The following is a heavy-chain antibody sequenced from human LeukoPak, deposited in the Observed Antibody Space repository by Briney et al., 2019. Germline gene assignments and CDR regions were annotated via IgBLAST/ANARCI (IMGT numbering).Heavy chain of an antibody. CDR3: ARETHTYYYDSSGYVAYYYMDV. D-gene: IGHD3-22*01. CDR2: VYYSGST. Sequence: PSETLSLTCTVSGGSNSSYYWSWMRQSPGKGLEWIGYVYYSGSTNYNPALKSRVTISLDTSENQFSLKLSSVTAADTAVYYCARETHTYYYDSSGYVAYYYMDVWGKGTTVTVSS. V-gene: IGHV4-59*01. CDR1: GGSNSSYY. J-gene: IGHJ6*03.